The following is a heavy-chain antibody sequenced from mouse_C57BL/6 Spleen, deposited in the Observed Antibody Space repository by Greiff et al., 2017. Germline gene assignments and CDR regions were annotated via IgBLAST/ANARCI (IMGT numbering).Heavy chain of an antibody. D-gene: IGHD1-1*01. Sequence: CGGGLVQPKGSLKLSCAASGFTFNTYAMHWVRQAPGKGLEWVARIRSKSSNYATYYADSVKDRFTISRDDSQSMRYLQMNNLKAEDTAMYYCVREGDYYGSLYWYFDVWGTGTTVTVSS. CDR1: GFTFNTYA. V-gene: IGHV10-3*01. CDR3: VREGDYYGSLYWYFDV. J-gene: IGHJ1*03. CDR2: IRSKSSNYAT.